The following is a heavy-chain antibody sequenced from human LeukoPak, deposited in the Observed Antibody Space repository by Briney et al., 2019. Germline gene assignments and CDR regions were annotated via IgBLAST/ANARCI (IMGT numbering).Heavy chain of an antibody. J-gene: IGHJ4*02. D-gene: IGHD3-10*01. CDR3: ARVYKLVRGVKDY. V-gene: IGHV3-30*02. CDR1: GFTFSSYG. Sequence: GGSLRLSCAASGFTFSSYGMHWVRQAPGKGLEWVAFIRYDGSNKYYADSVKGRFTISRDNAKNSLYLQMNSLRAEDTAVYYCARVYKLVRGVKDYWGQGTLVTVSS. CDR2: IRYDGSNK.